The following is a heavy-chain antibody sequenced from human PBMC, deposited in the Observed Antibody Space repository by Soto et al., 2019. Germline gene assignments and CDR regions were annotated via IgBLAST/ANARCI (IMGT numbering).Heavy chain of an antibody. CDR1: GFTFSSYS. CDR3: ARSPAYCSSTSCYPDDAFDI. D-gene: IGHD2-2*01. Sequence: GGSLRLSCAASGFTFSSYSMNWVRQAPGKGLEWVSYISSSSSTIYYADSVKGRFTISRDNAKNSLYLQMNSLRAEDTAVYYCARSPAYCSSTSCYPDDAFDIWGQGTMVTVSS. J-gene: IGHJ3*02. CDR2: ISSSSSTI. V-gene: IGHV3-48*01.